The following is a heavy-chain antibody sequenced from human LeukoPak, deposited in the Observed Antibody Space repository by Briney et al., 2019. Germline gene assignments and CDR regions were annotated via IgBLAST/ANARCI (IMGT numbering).Heavy chain of an antibody. V-gene: IGHV4-39*01. CDR3: VRPTIQNGVDV. Sequence: ASQTLSLTCTVSGGSISSGGYYWSWIRQPPGKGLEWIGSIYYSGSTYYNPSLKCRVTISVDTSKNQFSLKLSSVTAADTAVYYCVRPTIQNGVDVWGQGTTVTVSS. J-gene: IGHJ6*02. CDR1: GGSISSGGYY. CDR2: IYYSGST.